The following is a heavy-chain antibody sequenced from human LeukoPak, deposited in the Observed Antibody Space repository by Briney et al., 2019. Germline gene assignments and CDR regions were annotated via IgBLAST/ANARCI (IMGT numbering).Heavy chain of an antibody. CDR1: GGSISSSSYY. Sequence: SETLSLTCTVSGGSISSSSYYWGWIRQPPGKGLEWIGSIYYSGSTYYNPSLKSRVTISVDTSKNQFSLKLSSVTAADTAVYYCARTSRYWVNWFDPWGQGTLVTVSS. J-gene: IGHJ5*02. CDR2: IYYSGST. V-gene: IGHV4-39*07. D-gene: IGHD1-14*01. CDR3: ARTSRYWVNWFDP.